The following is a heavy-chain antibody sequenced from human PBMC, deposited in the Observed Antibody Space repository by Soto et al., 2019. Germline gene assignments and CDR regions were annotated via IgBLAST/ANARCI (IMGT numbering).Heavy chain of an antibody. CDR2: IYYSGST. Sequence: SETLSLTCKVSGGSISSGGYSWGWIRQPPGKGLEWIGSIYYSGSTYYNPSLKSRVTISVDTSKNQFSLKLSSVTAADTAVYYCARLERVLLWFGELPPAPFDYWGQGTLVTVSS. CDR1: GGSISSGGYS. D-gene: IGHD3-10*01. J-gene: IGHJ4*02. V-gene: IGHV4-39*01. CDR3: ARLERVLLWFGELPPAPFDY.